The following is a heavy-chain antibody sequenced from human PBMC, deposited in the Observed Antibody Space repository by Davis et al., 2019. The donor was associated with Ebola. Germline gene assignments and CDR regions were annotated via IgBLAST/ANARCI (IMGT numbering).Heavy chain of an antibody. CDR1: GFTFSSYG. J-gene: IGHJ6*02. CDR3: AKDLTMMGRYYYGMDV. D-gene: IGHD3-22*01. V-gene: IGHV3-33*06. CDR2: IWYDGSNK. Sequence: GESLKISCAASGFTFSSYGMHWVRQAPGKGLEWVAVIWYDGSNKYYADSVKGRFTISRDNSKNTLYLQMNSLRAEDTAVYYCAKDLTMMGRYYYGMDVWGQGTTVTVSS.